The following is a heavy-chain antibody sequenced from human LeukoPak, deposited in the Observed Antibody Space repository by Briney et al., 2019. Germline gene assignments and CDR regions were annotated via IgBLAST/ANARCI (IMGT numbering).Heavy chain of an antibody. J-gene: IGHJ4*02. Sequence: KPGGSLRLSRAASGFTFSSYSFNWVRQAPGKGLEWVSSINTVGTYIYYADSVRGRFTISRDNAENSLWLQMNSLRAEDSAVYYCARLRRNSDRSGFYYYYDYWGQGTLVTVSS. V-gene: IGHV3-21*01. D-gene: IGHD3-22*01. CDR1: GFTFSSYS. CDR2: INTVGTYI. CDR3: ARLRRNSDRSGFYYYYDY.